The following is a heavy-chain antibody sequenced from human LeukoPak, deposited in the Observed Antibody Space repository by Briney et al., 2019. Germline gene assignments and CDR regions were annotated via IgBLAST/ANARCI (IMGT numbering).Heavy chain of an antibody. J-gene: IGHJ4*02. CDR2: ISGSGGST. CDR1: GFTFSSYA. CDR3: AKTYDILTGYLYYFDY. D-gene: IGHD3-9*01. Sequence: GGSLRLSCAASGFTFSSYAMSWVRQAPGKGLEWVSAISGSGGSTYYADSVKGRFTISRDNSKNTLYLQMNSLRAEDTAVYYCAKTYDILTGYLYYFDYWGQGTLVTVSS. V-gene: IGHV3-23*01.